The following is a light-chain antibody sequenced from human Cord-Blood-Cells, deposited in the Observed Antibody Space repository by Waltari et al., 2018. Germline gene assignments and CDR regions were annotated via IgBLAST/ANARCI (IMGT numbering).Light chain of an antibody. CDR1: QNISSY. CDR2: AAS. J-gene: IGKJ4*01. Sequence: DIQMTQSPSSLSASVGDRVTITYRESQNISSYLNWYQQKPGQAPKLLIYAASSLQIGVPSRFSGSGSGTDFTLTISSLQPEDFATYYCQQSYSTPLTFGGGTKVEIK. CDR3: QQSYSTPLT. V-gene: IGKV1-39*01.